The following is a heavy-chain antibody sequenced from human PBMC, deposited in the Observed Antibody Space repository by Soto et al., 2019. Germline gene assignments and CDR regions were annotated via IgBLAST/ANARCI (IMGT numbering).Heavy chain of an antibody. Sequence: PSETLPLTCTVSGDSISTDYWSWIRQSPGKGLEWIGYIYHSGTYYNPSLKSRVTISVDRSKNQFSLKLSSVTAADTAVHYCARAGGLGAVAVDYWGQGTLVTVSS. CDR2: IYHSGT. J-gene: IGHJ4*02. CDR1: GDSISTDY. CDR3: ARAGGLGAVAVDY. D-gene: IGHD6-19*01. V-gene: IGHV4-59*12.